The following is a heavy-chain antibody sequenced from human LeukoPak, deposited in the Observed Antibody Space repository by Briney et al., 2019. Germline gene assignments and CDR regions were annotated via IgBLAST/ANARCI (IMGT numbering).Heavy chain of an antibody. D-gene: IGHD3-16*01. Sequence: PGGSLRLSCAASGFTFSSYAMSWVRQAPGEGLEWVSGISGSGGRTYYADSVKGRFTISRDNSKNTLYLQMNSLRAEDTAVYYCAKRYYDYVWGSYPDFDYWGQGTLVTVSS. V-gene: IGHV3-23*01. J-gene: IGHJ4*02. CDR2: ISGSGGRT. CDR1: GFTFSSYA. CDR3: AKRYYDYVWGSYPDFDY.